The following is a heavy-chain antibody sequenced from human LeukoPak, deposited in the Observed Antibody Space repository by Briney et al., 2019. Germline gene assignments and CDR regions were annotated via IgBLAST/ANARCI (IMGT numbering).Heavy chain of an antibody. Sequence: SETLSLTCAVYGGSFSGYYWSWTRRPPGKGLEWIGEINHSGSTNYNPSLKSRVTVSVDTSKNQFSLKLSSVTAADTAVYYCARGPNWTGMDVWGQGTTVTVSS. J-gene: IGHJ6*02. CDR2: INHSGST. CDR3: ARGPNWTGMDV. D-gene: IGHD1-20*01. CDR1: GGSFSGYY. V-gene: IGHV4-34*01.